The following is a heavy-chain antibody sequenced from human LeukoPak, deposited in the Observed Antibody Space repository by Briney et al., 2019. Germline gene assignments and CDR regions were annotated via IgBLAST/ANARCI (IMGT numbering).Heavy chain of an antibody. CDR3: ARDPPGIAASGTYY. CDR2: IYSRGRT. Sequence: GGSLRLSCAVSGFSVSNNYMNWVRQAPGKGLEWVSLIYSRGRTSYADSVKGRFTISRDSSKNTLFLQMNSLRVEDTAVYYCARDPPGIAASGTYYWGQGTLVTVSS. V-gene: IGHV3-53*01. CDR1: GFSVSNNY. J-gene: IGHJ4*02. D-gene: IGHD6-13*01.